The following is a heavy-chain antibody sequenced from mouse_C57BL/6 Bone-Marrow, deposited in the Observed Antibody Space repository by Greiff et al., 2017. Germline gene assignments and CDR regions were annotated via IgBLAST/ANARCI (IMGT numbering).Heavy chain of an antibody. CDR2: MSSGGDYI. J-gene: IGHJ4*01. V-gene: IGHV5-9-1*02. D-gene: IGHD2-4*01. CDR1: GFTFSSYA. CDR3: TREGMITNYYAMDY. Sequence: EVMLVESGEGLVKPGGSLKLSCAASGFTFSSYAMSWVRQTPEKRLEWVAYMSSGGDYIYYADTVKGRFTISRDNARNTLYLQMSSLKSEDTAMYYCTREGMITNYYAMDYWGQGTSVTVSS.